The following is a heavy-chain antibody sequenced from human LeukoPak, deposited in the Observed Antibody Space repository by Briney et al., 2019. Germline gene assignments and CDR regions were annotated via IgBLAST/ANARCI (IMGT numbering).Heavy chain of an antibody. CDR2: INPNSGGT. CDR3: ARVRITIFGVVITAFDY. CDR1: GYTFTKYY. V-gene: IGHV1-2*02. D-gene: IGHD3-3*01. Sequence: ASVKVSCKASGYTFTKYYMHWVRQAPGQGLEWMGWINPNSGGTNYAQKFQGRVTMTRDTSISTAYMELSRLRSDDTAVYYCARVRITIFGVVITAFDYWGQGTLVTVSS. J-gene: IGHJ4*02.